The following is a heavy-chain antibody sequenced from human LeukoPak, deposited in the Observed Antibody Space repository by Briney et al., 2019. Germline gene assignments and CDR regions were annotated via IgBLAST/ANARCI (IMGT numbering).Heavy chain of an antibody. J-gene: IGHJ4*02. CDR3: ARAYCSGGSCYSKYFYY. D-gene: IGHD2-15*01. CDR2: IYYSGST. CDR1: GGSISNYY. Sequence: SETLSLTCTVSGGSISNYYWSWIRQPPGKGLEWIGYIYYSGSTNYNPSLKSRVAISVDTSKNQFSLKLSSVTAADTAVYYCARAYCSGGSCYSKYFYYWGQGTLVTVSS. V-gene: IGHV4-59*01.